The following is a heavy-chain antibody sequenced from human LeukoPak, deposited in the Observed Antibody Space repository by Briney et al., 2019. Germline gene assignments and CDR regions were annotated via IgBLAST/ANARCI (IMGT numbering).Heavy chain of an antibody. CDR1: GGSISSYY. D-gene: IGHD1-1*01. Sequence: SETLSLTCTVSGGSISSYYWSWIRQPPGKGLEWIGYISYSGSTNLNPSLKSRVTISVDTSKNQFSLTLSSVTAADTAVYYCAREGTAGTNLNWFDPWGQGTLVTVSS. CDR2: ISYSGST. V-gene: IGHV4-59*01. J-gene: IGHJ5*02. CDR3: AREGTAGTNLNWFDP.